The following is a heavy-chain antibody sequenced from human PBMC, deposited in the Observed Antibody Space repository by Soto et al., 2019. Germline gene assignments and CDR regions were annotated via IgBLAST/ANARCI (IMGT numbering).Heavy chain of an antibody. V-gene: IGHV3-23*01. D-gene: IGHD3-3*02. CDR1: GFTCGEYA. J-gene: IGHJ3*02. CDR3: AKDSITRNGIYGPFDI. Sequence: SLRLSCAAVGFTCGEYAGSWVRKAQGRGLEWVSAIGGDGSRPDYVDSVKGRFTVSRDNSRSTLYLQMDSLGAEDTAVYYCAKDSITRNGIYGPFDIWGQGTMVTVSS. CDR2: IGGDGSRP.